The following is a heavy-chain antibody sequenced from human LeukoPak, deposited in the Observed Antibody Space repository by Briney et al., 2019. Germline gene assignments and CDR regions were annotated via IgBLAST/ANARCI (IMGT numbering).Heavy chain of an antibody. CDR2: INHSGST. Sequence: SETLSLTCAVYGGSFSGYYWSWIRQPPGKGLEWIGEINHSGSTNYNPSLKSRVTISVDTSKNQFSLKLSSVTAADTAVYYCARVSRIRFLEWSPDKYYYGMDVWGQGTTVTVSS. D-gene: IGHD3-3*01. V-gene: IGHV4-34*01. J-gene: IGHJ6*02. CDR3: ARVSRIRFLEWSPDKYYYGMDV. CDR1: GGSFSGYY.